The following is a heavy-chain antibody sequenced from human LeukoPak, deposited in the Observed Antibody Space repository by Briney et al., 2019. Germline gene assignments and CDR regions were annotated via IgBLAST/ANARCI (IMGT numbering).Heavy chain of an antibody. CDR2: IYPGDSDT. V-gene: IGHV5-51*01. CDR3: ARVDSSGYPIFDY. CDR1: GYSFINYW. D-gene: IGHD3-22*01. Sequence: GESLKISCKVSGYSFINYWIGWVRQMPGKGLEWMGIIYPGDSDTKYSPSFQGQVTMSADKSISTAYLQWSSLKASDTAMYYCARVDSSGYPIFDYWGQGTLVTVSS. J-gene: IGHJ4*02.